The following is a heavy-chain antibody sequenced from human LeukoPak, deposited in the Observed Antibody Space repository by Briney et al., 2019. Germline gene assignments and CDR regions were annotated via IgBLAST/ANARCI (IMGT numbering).Heavy chain of an antibody. J-gene: IGHJ4*02. V-gene: IGHV4-38-2*02. CDR2: IFHSGSV. D-gene: IGHD3-22*01. Sequence: SETLSLTCIVSGYSIISGYFWGWVRQPPGKGPERIGSIFHSGSVYYNPSLKSRVTISIDPSKNRFSLKLTSVTAADTAIYYCARERTYYYDSSGYCDYWGQGTLVTVSS. CDR1: GYSIISGYF. CDR3: ARERTYYYDSSGYCDY.